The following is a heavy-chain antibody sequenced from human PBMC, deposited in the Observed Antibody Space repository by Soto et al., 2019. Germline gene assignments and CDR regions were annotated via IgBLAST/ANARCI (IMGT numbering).Heavy chain of an antibody. J-gene: IGHJ6*03. D-gene: IGHD2-15*01. CDR3: ARPSLDGVVTAPYMDV. Sequence: ASVKVSCKASGYTFTTYGIIWVQQAPGQGLEWMGWISTYNDNTNYAQKFQGRVTLTTDTSTSTAYMELRSLRSDDTAVYYCARPSLDGVVTAPYMDVWGKGTTVTVSS. CDR1: GYTFTTYG. CDR2: ISTYNDNT. V-gene: IGHV1-18*01.